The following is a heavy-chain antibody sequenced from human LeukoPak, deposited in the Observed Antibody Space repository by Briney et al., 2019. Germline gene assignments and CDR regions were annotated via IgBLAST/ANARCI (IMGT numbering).Heavy chain of an antibody. CDR2: IIPIFGTA. V-gene: IGHV1-69*05. CDR1: GGTFSSYA. J-gene: IGHJ4*02. CDR3: ARERGDSSGYTPPYFDY. Sequence: SVKVSCKASGGTFSSYAISWVRQAPGQGLEWMGRIIPIFGTANYAQKFQGRVTITTAESTSTAYMELSSLRSEDTAVYYCARERGDSSGYTPPYFDYWGQGTLVTVSS. D-gene: IGHD3-22*01.